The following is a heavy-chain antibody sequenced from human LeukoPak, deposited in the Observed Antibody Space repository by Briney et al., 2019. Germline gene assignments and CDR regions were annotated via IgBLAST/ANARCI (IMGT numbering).Heavy chain of an antibody. J-gene: IGHJ4*02. CDR3: ARDSGDRPFNYFDY. V-gene: IGHV1-69*05. D-gene: IGHD7-27*01. CDR1: GGTFSSYA. Sequence: ASVKVSCKASGGTFSSYAISWVRQAPGQGLEWMGGIIPIFGTANYAQKFQGRVTITTDESTSTAYMELSSLRSEDTAVYYCARDSGDRPFNYFDYWGQGTLVTVSS. CDR2: IIPIFGTA.